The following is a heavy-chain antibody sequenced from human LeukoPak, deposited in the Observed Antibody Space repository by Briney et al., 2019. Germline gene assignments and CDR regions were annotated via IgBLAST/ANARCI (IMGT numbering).Heavy chain of an antibody. Sequence: AGGSLRLSCAASGFTFNNYEMHWVRQAPGKGLEWVANIKQDGSEKYYVDSVKGRFSISRDNAKNSVYLQMNSLRAEDTAVYYCARPQYYDILTAYPNWGQGTLVTVSS. CDR1: GFTFNNYE. V-gene: IGHV3-7*01. CDR2: IKQDGSEK. J-gene: IGHJ4*02. CDR3: ARPQYYDILTAYPN. D-gene: IGHD3-9*01.